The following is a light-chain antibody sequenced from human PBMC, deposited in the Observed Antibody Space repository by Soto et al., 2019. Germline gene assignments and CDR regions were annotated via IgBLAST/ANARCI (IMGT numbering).Light chain of an antibody. V-gene: IGKV1-5*03. Sequence: DIQMTQSPSTLSGSVGDRVTITCRASQTISSWLAWYQQKPGKAPKLLIYKASTLKSGVPSRFSGSGSGTEFPITISSLQPDDFATYYCQHYNSYSEAFGQGTKVDIK. J-gene: IGKJ1*01. CDR1: QTISSW. CDR3: QHYNSYSEA. CDR2: KAS.